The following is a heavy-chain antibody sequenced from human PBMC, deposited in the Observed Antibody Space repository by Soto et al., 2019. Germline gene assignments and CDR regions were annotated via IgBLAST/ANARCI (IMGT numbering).Heavy chain of an antibody. CDR1: GGSISSGDYY. CDR2: IYYSGST. D-gene: IGHD4-17*01. CDR3: AREGMTTVTAYYFDY. Sequence: QVQLQESGPGLVKPSQTLSLTCTVSGGSISSGDYYWSWIRQPPGKGLEWIGYIYYSGSTYYNPSLKSRVTISVDTSKNQFSLKLSSVTAADTAVYYCAREGMTTVTAYYFDYWGQGTLVTVSS. J-gene: IGHJ4*02. V-gene: IGHV4-30-4*01.